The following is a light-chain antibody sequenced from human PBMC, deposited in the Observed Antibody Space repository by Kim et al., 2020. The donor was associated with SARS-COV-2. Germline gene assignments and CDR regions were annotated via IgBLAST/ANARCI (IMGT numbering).Light chain of an antibody. J-gene: IGKJ1*01. V-gene: IGKV3-15*01. CDR1: QSVSSN. CDR2: GAS. Sequence: SPRERTTPSCRASQSVSSNFAWYQQNPGQAPRLLIYGASTRATGVPARFSGSGSGTEFTLTISSLQSEDFAVYYCQQYNNWLTWTFGQGTKVDIK. CDR3: QQYNNWLTWT.